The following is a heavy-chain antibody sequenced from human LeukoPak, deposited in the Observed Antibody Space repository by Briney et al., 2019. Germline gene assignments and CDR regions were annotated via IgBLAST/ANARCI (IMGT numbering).Heavy chain of an antibody. CDR1: GFTFRSYR. Sequence: GGSLRLSCAASGFTFRSYRMSWVRQAPGKGLEWVSYISSSSSTIYYADSVKGRFTISRDNAKNSLYLQMNSLRAEDTAVYYCARDRGIGYFQHWGQGTLVTVSS. J-gene: IGHJ1*01. D-gene: IGHD2/OR15-2a*01. V-gene: IGHV3-48*01. CDR3: ARDRGIGYFQH. CDR2: ISSSSSTI.